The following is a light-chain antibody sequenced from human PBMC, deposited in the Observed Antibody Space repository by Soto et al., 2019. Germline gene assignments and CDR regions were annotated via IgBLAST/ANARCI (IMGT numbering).Light chain of an antibody. Sequence: QSVLTQPASASGSPGQSITISCTGTSSDVGGYNYVSWYQHHPGKAPKLMIYDVSNRPSWVSNRFSGSKSGNTASLTISGLQPEDEADYYCSSYTTSNTRQIVFGTGTKVTVL. CDR3: SSYTTSNTRQIV. V-gene: IGLV2-14*03. CDR1: SSDVGGYNY. CDR2: DVS. J-gene: IGLJ1*01.